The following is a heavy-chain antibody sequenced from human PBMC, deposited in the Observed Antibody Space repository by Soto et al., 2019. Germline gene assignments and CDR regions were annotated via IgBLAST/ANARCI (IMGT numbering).Heavy chain of an antibody. CDR3: ARDRGDSGY. V-gene: IGHV4-59*01. Sequence: QVQLQASGPGLVKPSETLSLTCSVSGGSINPYYWSWIRQPPGKGLEWIGYIYFSGSTSYNPSLKSRVTISVDTSKNQFSLKLSSVTAADTAVYYCARDRGDSGYWGQGTLVTVSS. CDR1: GGSINPYY. CDR2: IYFSGST. D-gene: IGHD2-21*02. J-gene: IGHJ4*02.